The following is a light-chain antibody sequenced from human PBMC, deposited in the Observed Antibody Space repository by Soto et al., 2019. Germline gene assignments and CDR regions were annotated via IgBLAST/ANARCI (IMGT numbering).Light chain of an antibody. CDR1: SSNIGSNT. CDR3: QSYDSSLSGYVV. J-gene: IGLJ2*01. V-gene: IGLV1-40*01. CDR2: GNS. Sequence: QSVLTQPPSASGTPGQRVTISCSGSSSNIGSNTVNWYQQLPGTAPKFLIYGNSNRPSGVPDRFSGSKSGTSASLAITGLQAEDEADYYCQSYDSSLSGYVVFGGGTKLTVL.